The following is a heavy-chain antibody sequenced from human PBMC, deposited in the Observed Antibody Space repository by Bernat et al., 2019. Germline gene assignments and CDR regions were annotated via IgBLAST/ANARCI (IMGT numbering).Heavy chain of an antibody. Sequence: EVQLVESGGGLVQPGGSLRLSCAASGFTFSSYSMNWVRQAPGKGLEWVSYISSSSSTIYYADSVKGRFTISRDNAKNSLYLQMNSLKAEDTAVYYCARDYGGGSCGHDYWGQGTLVTVSS. V-gene: IGHV3-48*01. CDR3: ARDYGGGSCGHDY. CDR1: GFTFSSYS. D-gene: IGHD2-15*01. J-gene: IGHJ4*02. CDR2: ISSSSSTI.